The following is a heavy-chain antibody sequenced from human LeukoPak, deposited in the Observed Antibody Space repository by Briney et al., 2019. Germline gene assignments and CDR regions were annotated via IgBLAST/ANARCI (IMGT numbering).Heavy chain of an antibody. CDR1: GFTFSNAW. V-gene: IGHV3-15*01. CDR3: TTRCSNTSCFGNWFDP. CDR2: IKSKTDGGTT. D-gene: IGHD2-2*01. J-gene: IGHJ5*02. Sequence: GGSLRLSCAASGFTFSNAWMSWVRQAPGKGLEWLGRIKSKTDGGTTDYAAPVKGRFTISRDDSKTTLYLQMNSLKTEDAAVYYCTTRCSNTSCFGNWFDPWGQGTLVTVSS.